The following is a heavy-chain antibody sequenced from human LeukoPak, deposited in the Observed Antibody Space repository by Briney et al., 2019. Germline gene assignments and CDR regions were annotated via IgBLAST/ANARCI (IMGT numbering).Heavy chain of an antibody. CDR3: ARVQWLAAYYSDY. CDR2: INQDGSEK. CDR1: GFTFSSYW. J-gene: IGHJ4*02. V-gene: IGHV3-7*03. D-gene: IGHD6-19*01. Sequence: GGSLRLSCAASGFTFSSYWMSWVRQAPGKGLEWVANINQDGSEKYYVDSVKGRFTISRDNAKNSLYLQMNSLRAEDTAVYYCARVQWLAAYYSDYWGQGTLVTVSS.